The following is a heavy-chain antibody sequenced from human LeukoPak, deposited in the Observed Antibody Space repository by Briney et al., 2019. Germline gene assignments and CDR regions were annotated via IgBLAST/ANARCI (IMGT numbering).Heavy chain of an antibody. CDR2: IYYSGST. Sequence: SETLSLTCTVSGGSISSGGYYWSWIRQHPGKGLEWIGYIYYSGSTNYNPSLKSRVTISVDTSKSQFSLKLSSVTAADTAVYYCARIEDYGGNSVNYWGQGTLVTVSS. CDR1: GGSISSGGYY. J-gene: IGHJ4*02. V-gene: IGHV4-61*08. D-gene: IGHD4-23*01. CDR3: ARIEDYGGNSVNY.